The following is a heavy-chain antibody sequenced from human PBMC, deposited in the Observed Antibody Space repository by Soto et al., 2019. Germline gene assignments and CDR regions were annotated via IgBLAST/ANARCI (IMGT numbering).Heavy chain of an antibody. CDR3: ARESAGSHKNNWFDP. V-gene: IGHV4-59*13. Sequence: SETLSLTCTVSGGSIGTYYWSWIRQSPGKGMEWIGYIHHSGSTYYNPSLESRLTMSVDTSRNQLLLQLNSVTAADTAIYYCARESAGSHKNNWFDPWGQGTLVTVSS. D-gene: IGHD3-10*01. CDR2: IHHSGST. CDR1: GGSIGTYY. J-gene: IGHJ5*02.